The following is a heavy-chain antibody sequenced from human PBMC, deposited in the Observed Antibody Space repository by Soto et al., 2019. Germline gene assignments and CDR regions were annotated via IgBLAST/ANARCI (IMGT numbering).Heavy chain of an antibody. CDR3: ENDRFDSYGYWPRSHWGMDV. CDR2: ISYDGSHK. CDR1: GFTFSSYG. D-gene: IGHD5-18*01. V-gene: IGHV3-30*18. J-gene: IGHJ6*02. Sequence: GGSLRLSCAASGFTFSSYGMHWVRQAPGKGLEWVAVISYDGSHKYFVDSVKGRFTISRDISKNTLYLQMNSLRAEDTAVYYCENDRFDSYGYWPRSHWGMDVWGQGTPVTFSS.